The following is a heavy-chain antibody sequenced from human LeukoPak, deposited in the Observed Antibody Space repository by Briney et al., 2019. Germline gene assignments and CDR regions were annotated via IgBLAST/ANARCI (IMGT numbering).Heavy chain of an antibody. J-gene: IGHJ5*02. CDR3: ARDGVTMVRGVIRAHNWFDP. D-gene: IGHD3-10*01. V-gene: IGHV4-4*07. CDR2: ST. Sequence: STYYNPSLKSRVTMSVDTCKNQFSLKLSSVTAADTAVYYCARDGVTMVRGVIRAHNWFDPWGQGTLVTVSS.